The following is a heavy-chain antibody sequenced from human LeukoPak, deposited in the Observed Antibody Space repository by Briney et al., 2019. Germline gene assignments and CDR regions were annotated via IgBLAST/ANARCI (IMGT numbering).Heavy chain of an antibody. CDR3: AKDQTYYYDTSGFS. J-gene: IGHJ5*02. V-gene: IGHV3-53*01. D-gene: IGHD3-22*01. CDR1: GFTVSSNY. Sequence: GGSLRLSCAASGFTVSSNYMSWVRQAPGKGLEWVSVIYSGGSTYYADSVKGRFTISRDNSKNTLYLQMNSLRAEDTAVYYCAKDQTYYYDTSGFSWGQGTLVTVSS. CDR2: IYSGGST.